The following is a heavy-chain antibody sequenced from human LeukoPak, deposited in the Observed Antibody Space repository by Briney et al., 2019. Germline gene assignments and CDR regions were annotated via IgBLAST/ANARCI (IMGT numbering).Heavy chain of an antibody. CDR1: GFTFSSYA. Sequence: AGGSLRLSCAASGFTFSSYAMSWVRQAPGKGLEWVSAISGSGGSTYYADSVKGRFTISRDNSKNTLYLQMNSLRAEDTAVYYCAKGPRDSSGYSWYFDYWGQGTLVTVSS. V-gene: IGHV3-23*01. CDR3: AKGPRDSSGYSWYFDY. CDR2: ISGSGGST. D-gene: IGHD3-22*01. J-gene: IGHJ4*02.